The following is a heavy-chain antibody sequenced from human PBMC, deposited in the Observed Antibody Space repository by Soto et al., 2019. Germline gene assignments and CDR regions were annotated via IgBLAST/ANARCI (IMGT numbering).Heavy chain of an antibody. CDR3: AIPYPPYDF. CDR1: GGSISSSSYY. V-gene: IGHV4-39*01. Sequence: SETLSLTCTVSGGSISSSSYYWGWVRQSPGGGLEWLGNVYCSWSSFYNPSLKGRVTLSVDSSKNQFSLKLDSVTAADTAVYFCAIPYPPYDFWGPGTLVTVSS. CDR2: VYCSWSS. J-gene: IGHJ4*02.